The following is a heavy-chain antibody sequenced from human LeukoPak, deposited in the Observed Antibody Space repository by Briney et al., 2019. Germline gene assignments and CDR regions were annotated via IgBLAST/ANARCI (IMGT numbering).Heavy chain of an antibody. CDR3: ARSIGYYYTMDV. D-gene: IGHD3-22*01. CDR1: GFSFGDYY. J-gene: IGHJ6*02. Sequence: PGGSLRLSCVACGFSFGDYYMSWIRRAPGRGLEWISYISGSGSDLYYADSVKGRFTISRDNANNSLYLQMNSLRAEDTAVYYCARSIGYYYTMDVWGQGTTVTVSS. V-gene: IGHV3-11*01. CDR2: ISGSGSDL.